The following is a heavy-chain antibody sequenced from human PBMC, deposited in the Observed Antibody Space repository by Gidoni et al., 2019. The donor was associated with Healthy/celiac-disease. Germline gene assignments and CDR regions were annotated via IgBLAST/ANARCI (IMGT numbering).Heavy chain of an antibody. CDR2: ISAYNGNT. D-gene: IGHD2-21*02. CDR1: GYTFSSYG. CDR3: ARDWHMVVVTGRGAFDI. Sequence: QVQLVQSRAEVKKPGASVKVSCKASGYTFSSYGISWVRQAPGQGLEWMGWISAYNGNTNYAQKFQGRVTMTTDTSTSTAYMELRSLRSDDTAVYYCARDWHMVVVTGRGAFDIWGQGTMVTVSS. V-gene: IGHV1-18*04. J-gene: IGHJ3*02.